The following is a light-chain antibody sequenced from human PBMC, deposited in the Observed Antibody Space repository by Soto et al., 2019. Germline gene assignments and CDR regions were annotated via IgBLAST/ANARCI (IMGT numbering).Light chain of an antibody. CDR3: QQYTSYPWT. V-gene: IGKV1-5*03. CDR2: EAS. CDR1: QSIRYW. Sequence: DIQMTQSPSALSASVGVRATITCRARQSIRYWWAWFQQKAGKAPKLLIYEASRLESGVPSRISGSGSGTEFTLTISSLQPDDFATYYCQQYTSYPWTFGQGTKVDI. J-gene: IGKJ1*01.